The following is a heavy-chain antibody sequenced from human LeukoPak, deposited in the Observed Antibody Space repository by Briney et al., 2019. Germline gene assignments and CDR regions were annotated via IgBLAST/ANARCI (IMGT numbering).Heavy chain of an antibody. D-gene: IGHD2-2*01. CDR3: ARNPLPAASGWFDP. V-gene: IGHV1-18*04. CDR1: GYTFTSYG. Sequence: GASVKVSCKASGYTFTSYGISWVRQAPGQGREWRGWISAYNGNTNYAQKLQGRVTMTTDTSTSTAYMELRSLRSDDTAVYYCARNPLPAASGWFDPWGQGTLVTVSS. J-gene: IGHJ5*02. CDR2: ISAYNGNT.